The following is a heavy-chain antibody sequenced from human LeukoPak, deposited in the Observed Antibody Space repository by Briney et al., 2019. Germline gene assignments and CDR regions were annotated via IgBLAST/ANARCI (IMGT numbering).Heavy chain of an antibody. J-gene: IGHJ4*02. CDR3: ARVKSSGWYAPLDY. V-gene: IGHV3-21*01. CDR2: ISSSSSYI. Sequence: PGGSLRLSCAASGFTFSSYSMNWVRQAPGKGLEWVSSISSSSSYIYYADSVKGRFTISRDNAKNSLYLQMNSLGAEDTAVYYCARVKSSGWYAPLDYWGQGTLVTVSS. CDR1: GFTFSSYS. D-gene: IGHD6-19*01.